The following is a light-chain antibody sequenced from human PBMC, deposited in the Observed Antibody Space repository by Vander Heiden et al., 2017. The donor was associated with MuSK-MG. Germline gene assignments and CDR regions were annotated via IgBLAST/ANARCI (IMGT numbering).Light chain of an antibody. CDR2: AAS. CDR3: QHSENRGGT. Sequence: DIQMTQSPSSLSASVGDSLSLTCRAGQTIGNFINWYQQKPGKAPSLLVYAASALQTGVPSRFSGSGSGTDFTLTISSLQPEDFETYYCQHSENRGGTFGPGTKVDI. V-gene: IGKV1-39*01. CDR1: QTIGNF. J-gene: IGKJ3*01.